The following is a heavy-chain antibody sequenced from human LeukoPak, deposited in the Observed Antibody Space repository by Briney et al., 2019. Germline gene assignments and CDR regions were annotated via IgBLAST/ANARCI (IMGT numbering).Heavy chain of an antibody. V-gene: IGHV1-46*01. J-gene: IGHJ5*02. CDR2: INPSGGRT. CDR3: ARSLVVGATYPYH. CDR1: GYTFTNYY. Sequence: ASVKVSCKASGYTFTNYYIHWVRQAPGQGLEWVGMINPSGGRTSYAQRFQGRVTVTTDTSTSTVYMQLSSLASEDTAVYYCARSLVVGATYPYHWGQGTLVTVSS. D-gene: IGHD1-26*01.